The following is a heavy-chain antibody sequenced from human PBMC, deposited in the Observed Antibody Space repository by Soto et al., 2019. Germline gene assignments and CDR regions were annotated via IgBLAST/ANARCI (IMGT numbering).Heavy chain of an antibody. V-gene: IGHV4-30-4*01. CDR1: GGSISIGDYY. CDR2: IYYSGST. D-gene: IGHD6-19*01. Sequence: PSETLSLTCTVSGGSISIGDYYWSCIRQPPGKGLEWIGYIYYSGSTYYNPSLKSRVTISVDTSKNQFSLKLSSVTAADTAVYYCAREPPETSKSNPYSSGWYNWFDPWGQGTLVTVSS. J-gene: IGHJ5*02. CDR3: AREPPETSKSNPYSSGWYNWFDP.